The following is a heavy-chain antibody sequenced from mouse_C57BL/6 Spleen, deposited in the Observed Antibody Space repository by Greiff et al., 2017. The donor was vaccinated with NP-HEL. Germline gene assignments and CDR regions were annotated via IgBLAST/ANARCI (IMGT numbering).Heavy chain of an antibody. CDR1: GYAFTNYL. V-gene: IGHV1-54*01. Sequence: VQLQQSGAELVRPGTSVKVSCKASGYAFTNYLIEWVKQRPGQGLEWIGVINPGSGGTNYNEKFKGKATLTADKSSSTAYMQLSSLTSEDSAVYFCARKGAGETSAYWGQGTLVTVSA. D-gene: IGHD3-3*01. CDR2: INPGSGGT. J-gene: IGHJ3*01. CDR3: ARKGAGETSAY.